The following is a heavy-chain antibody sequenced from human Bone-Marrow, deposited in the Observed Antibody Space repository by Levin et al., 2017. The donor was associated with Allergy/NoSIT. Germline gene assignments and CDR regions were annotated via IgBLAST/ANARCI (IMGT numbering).Heavy chain of an antibody. CDR3: ARGTIPFRAGFDY. J-gene: IGHJ4*02. Sequence: GESLKISCAASGFSFSSYNMYWVRQAPGKGLEWVSSIGSETIYIFYTDSVKGRFTISRDNAKSSLYLQMNSLSAEDTAVYYCARGTIPFRAGFDYWGQGALVTVSS. CDR2: IGSETIYI. CDR1: GFSFSSYN. D-gene: IGHD2-21*01. V-gene: IGHV3-21*06.